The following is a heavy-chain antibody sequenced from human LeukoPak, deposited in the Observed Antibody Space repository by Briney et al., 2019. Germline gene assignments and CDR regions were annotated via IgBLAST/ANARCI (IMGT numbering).Heavy chain of an antibody. CDR2: IYHSGST. V-gene: IGHV4-30-2*01. D-gene: IGHD6-13*01. CDR3: ARGEDSSSWSTFDY. J-gene: IGHJ4*02. Sequence: PQTLSLTCTVSGGSISSGGYYWSWIRQPPEKGLEWIGYIYHSGSTYYNPSLKSRVTISVDRSKNQFSLKLSFVTAADTAVYYCARGEDSSSWSTFDYWGQGTLVTVSS. CDR1: GGSISSGGYY.